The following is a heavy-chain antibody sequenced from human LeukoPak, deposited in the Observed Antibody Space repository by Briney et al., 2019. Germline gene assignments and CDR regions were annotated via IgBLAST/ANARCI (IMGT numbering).Heavy chain of an antibody. CDR2: IYTSGTT. D-gene: IGHD6-13*01. CDR1: GGSISSYY. J-gene: IGHJ3*02. Sequence: SETLSLTCTVSGGSISSYYCSWIRQPAGKGLEWIARIYTSGTTNYSPSLKSRVTMSIDTSKNQFSLRLTSVTAADTAVYYCATQSRLAAAASDSFDIWGQGTVLTVSS. CDR3: ATQSRLAAAASDSFDI. V-gene: IGHV4-4*07.